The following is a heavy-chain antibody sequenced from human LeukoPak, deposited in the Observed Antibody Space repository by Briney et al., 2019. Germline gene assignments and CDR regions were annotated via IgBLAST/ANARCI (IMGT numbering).Heavy chain of an antibody. CDR3: GRDVNWNQIDY. D-gene: IGHD1-20*01. CDR2: INTDGRTT. V-gene: IGHV3-74*01. J-gene: IGHJ4*02. CDR1: GFTFNNHW. Sequence: PGGSLRLSCAASGFTFNNHWMHWVRQAPGKGLVWISRINTDGRTTDYADSVKGRFTISRDNAKNTLYLQMNSLRAEDTAVYYCGRDVNWNQIDYWGQGSLVTVSS.